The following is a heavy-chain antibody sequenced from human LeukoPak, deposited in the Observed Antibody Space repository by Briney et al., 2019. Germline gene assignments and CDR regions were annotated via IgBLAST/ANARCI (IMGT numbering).Heavy chain of an antibody. Sequence: GGSLRLSCAASGFTFSSYSMNWVRQAPGKGLEWVSSISSSSSYIYYADSVKGRFTISRDNAKNSLYLQMNSLRAEGTAVYYCARGSITMIVINYWGQGTLVTVSS. J-gene: IGHJ4*02. CDR2: ISSSSSYI. V-gene: IGHV3-21*01. D-gene: IGHD3-22*01. CDR1: GFTFSSYS. CDR3: ARGSITMIVINY.